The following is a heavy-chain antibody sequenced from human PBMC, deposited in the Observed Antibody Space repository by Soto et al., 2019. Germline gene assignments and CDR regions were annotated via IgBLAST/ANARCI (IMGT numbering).Heavy chain of an antibody. CDR3: ARPSRYSSGWYEKGAFDY. CDR1: GYTFTSYA. V-gene: IGHV1-3*01. J-gene: IGHJ4*02. D-gene: IGHD6-19*01. Sequence: ASVKVSCKASGYTFTSYAMHWVRQAPGQRLEWMGWINAGNGNTKYSQKFQGRVTITRDTSASTAYMELSSLRSEDTAVYYCARPSRYSSGWYEKGAFDYWGQGTLVTVSS. CDR2: INAGNGNT.